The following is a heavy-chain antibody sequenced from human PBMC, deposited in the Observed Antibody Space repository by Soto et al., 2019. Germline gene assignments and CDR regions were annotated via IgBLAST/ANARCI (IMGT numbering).Heavy chain of an antibody. Sequence: EVQLVESGGGLVKPGGSLRLSCAASGFTFSSYSMNWVRQAPGKGLEWVSSISNSSSYIYYADSVKGRFTISRDKAKNPQYLQMNSLRAEDTAVYYCARSWNYYYYYGMDVWGQGTRVTVSS. V-gene: IGHV3-21*01. D-gene: IGHD3-3*01. J-gene: IGHJ6*02. CDR3: ARSWNYYYYYGMDV. CDR2: ISNSSSYI. CDR1: GFTFSSYS.